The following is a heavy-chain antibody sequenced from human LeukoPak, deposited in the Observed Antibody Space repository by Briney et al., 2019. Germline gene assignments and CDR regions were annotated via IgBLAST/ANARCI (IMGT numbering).Heavy chain of an antibody. V-gene: IGHV3-48*04. CDR1: GFTFSSYA. CDR2: IGGRSAAI. J-gene: IGHJ4*02. D-gene: IGHD6-6*01. CDR3: ARARAAHPYYFDY. Sequence: GGSLRLSCAASGFTFSSYAMSWVRQAPGKGLEWVSYIGGRSAAIYYADSVKGRFTISRANAKNSLYLQMNSLRAEDTAVYYCARARAAHPYYFDYWGRGTLVAVSS.